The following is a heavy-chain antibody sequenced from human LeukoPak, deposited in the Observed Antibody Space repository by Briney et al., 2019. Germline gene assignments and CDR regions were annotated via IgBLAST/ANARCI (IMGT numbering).Heavy chain of an antibody. CDR2: ISSSGSGDNT. J-gene: IGHJ6*02. CDR3: AKDIGPGNSGYDNDNYYGMDV. D-gene: IGHD5-12*01. CDR1: GVTLSTYA. V-gene: IGHV3-23*01. Sequence: GGSLRLSCAASGVTLSTYAMSWARQAPGKGLEWVSGISSSGSGDNTYYADSVKGRFTISRDSSKNTLFLHMNTLRAEDTAVYYCAKDIGPGNSGYDNDNYYGMDVWGQGTLVTVSS.